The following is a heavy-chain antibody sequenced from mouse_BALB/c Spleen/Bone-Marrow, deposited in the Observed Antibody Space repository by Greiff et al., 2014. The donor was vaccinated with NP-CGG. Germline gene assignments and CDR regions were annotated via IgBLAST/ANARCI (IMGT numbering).Heavy chain of an antibody. J-gene: IGHJ1*01. CDR1: GFSLTSYG. CDR3: ARVYLWYCDV. CDR2: IWAGGST. V-gene: IGHV2-9*02. Sequence: QVQLQQSGPGLVASSQSLSITCTVSGFSLTSYGVHWVRQPPGRGLEWLGIIWAGGSTNYNSALMSRLSISKDNSKSQVFLKMNSRQTDDTAMYYCARVYLWYCDVWGAGTTVTVSS. D-gene: IGHD2-3*01.